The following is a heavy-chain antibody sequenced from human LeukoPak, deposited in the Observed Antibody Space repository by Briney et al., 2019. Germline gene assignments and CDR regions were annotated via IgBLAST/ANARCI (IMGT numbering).Heavy chain of an antibody. CDR2: INPSGGST. D-gene: IGHD3-22*01. Sequence: ASVKVSCKASGYTFTSYYMHWVRQAPGQGLEWMGIINPSGGSTSYAQKFQGRVTMTRDMSTSTVYMELSSLRSEDTAVYYCARGFPPRRSYDSSGYYSYYFDYWGQGTLVTVSS. CDR3: ARGFPPRRSYDSSGYYSYYFDY. CDR1: GYTFTSYY. J-gene: IGHJ4*02. V-gene: IGHV1-46*01.